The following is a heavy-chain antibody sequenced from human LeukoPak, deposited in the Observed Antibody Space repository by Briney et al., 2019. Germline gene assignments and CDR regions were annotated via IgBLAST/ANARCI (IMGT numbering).Heavy chain of an antibody. CDR2: ISYDGSNK. J-gene: IGHJ4*02. Sequence: PGRSLRLSCAASGFTFSGSGMHWVRQAPGQGLEWVAVISYDGSNKYYADSVKGRFTISRDNSKNTLYLQMNSLRAEDTAVYYCARDTAMVPFSGLFDYWGQGTLVTVSS. CDR1: GFTFSGSG. V-gene: IGHV3-30*03. D-gene: IGHD5-18*01. CDR3: ARDTAMVPFSGLFDY.